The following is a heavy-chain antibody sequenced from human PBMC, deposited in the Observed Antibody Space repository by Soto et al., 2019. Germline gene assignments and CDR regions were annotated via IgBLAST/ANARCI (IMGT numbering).Heavy chain of an antibody. CDR1: GFTFSSYA. CDR2: ISGSGGST. V-gene: IGHV3-23*01. J-gene: IGHJ6*02. D-gene: IGHD3-22*01. Sequence: GSLILSCAAAGFTFSSYAMSWVRQAPGKGLEWVSAISGSGGSTYYADSVKGRFTISRDNSKNTLYLQMNSLRAEDTAVYYCAKEAYYYDSSGYYSLSLWAPGMDAWGQGTTVTVSS. CDR3: AKEAYYYDSSGYYSLSLWAPGMDA.